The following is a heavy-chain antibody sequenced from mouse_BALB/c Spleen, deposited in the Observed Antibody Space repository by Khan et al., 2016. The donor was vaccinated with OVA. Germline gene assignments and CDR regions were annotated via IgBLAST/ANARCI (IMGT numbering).Heavy chain of an antibody. CDR1: GFSLTNYS. CDR3: ARSGYDYGRGALFAY. V-gene: IGHV2-2*02. D-gene: IGHD2-4*01. J-gene: IGHJ3*01. CDR2: IWSAGST. Sequence: VQLQESGPGLVQPSQSLSITCTVSGFSLTNYSVHWVRQSPGKGLEWLGVIWSAGSTDYNAAFISRLTIRKDNSRSQVCFKMNSLQPNDTAIYYCARSGYDYGRGALFAYWGQGTLVTVSA.